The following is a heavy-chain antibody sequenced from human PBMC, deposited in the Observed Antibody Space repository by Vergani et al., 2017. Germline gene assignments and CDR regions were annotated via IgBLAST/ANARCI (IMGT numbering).Heavy chain of an antibody. CDR1: GFTFSSYA. CDR2: ISGSGGST. Sequence: EVQLLESGGGLVQPGGSLRLSCAASGFTFSSYAMSWVRQAPGKGLEWVSAISGSGGSTYYADSVEGRFTISRDNSKNTLYLQMNSLRAEDTSVYYCAKNSGSYYYYYGMDVWGQGTTVTVYS. CDR3: AKNSGSYYYYYGMDV. V-gene: IGHV3-23*01. J-gene: IGHJ6*01. D-gene: IGHD1-26*01.